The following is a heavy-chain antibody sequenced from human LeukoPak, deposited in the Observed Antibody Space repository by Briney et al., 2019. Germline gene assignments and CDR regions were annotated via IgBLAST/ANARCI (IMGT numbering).Heavy chain of an antibody. V-gene: IGHV3-53*01. J-gene: IGHJ5*02. CDR1: GFTVSSNY. D-gene: IGHD2-2*01. CDR2: IYSGGST. Sequence: GGSLRLSCAASGFTVSSNYMSWVRQAPGKGLEWVSVIYSGGSTYYADSVKGRFTISRDNSKNTLYLQMNSLRAEDTAVYYCARGRGGYCSSTSCPRGPNWFDPWGQGTLVTVSS. CDR3: ARGRGGYCSSTSCPRGPNWFDP.